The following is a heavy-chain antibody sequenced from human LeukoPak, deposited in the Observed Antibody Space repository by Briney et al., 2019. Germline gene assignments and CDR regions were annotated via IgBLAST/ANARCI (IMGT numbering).Heavy chain of an antibody. CDR1: GFTFSSYE. V-gene: IGHV3-48*03. CDR3: ARETVVITSPYFDY. D-gene: IGHD3-22*01. Sequence: GGSLRLSCAASGFTFSSYEMNWVRQVPGKGLEWLSYISSSGRTMYYADSVKGRFTISRDNAKNSLYLQMNSLRAEDTAVYYCARETVVITSPYFDYWGQGTLVTVSS. J-gene: IGHJ4*02. CDR2: ISSSGRTM.